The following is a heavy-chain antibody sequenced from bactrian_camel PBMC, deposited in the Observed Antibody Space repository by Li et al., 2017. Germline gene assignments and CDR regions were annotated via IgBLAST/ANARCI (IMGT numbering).Heavy chain of an antibody. CDR2: IYTGADST. J-gene: IGHJ4*01. D-gene: IGHD2*01. CDR3: AAADYSSYPICDIEASEYNF. V-gene: IGHV3S1*01. Sequence: HVQLVESGGGSVQAGGSLRLSCTASGFTYSANCIGWFRQAPGKEREGVAVIYTGADSTYYAESAKARFTISQDSARNTLYLQMNDLKPGDTAMYYCAAADYSSYPICDIEASEYNFWGQGTQVTVS. CDR1: GFTYSANC.